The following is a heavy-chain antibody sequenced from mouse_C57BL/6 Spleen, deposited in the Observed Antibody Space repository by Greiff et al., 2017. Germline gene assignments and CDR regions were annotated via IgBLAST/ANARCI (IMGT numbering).Heavy chain of an antibody. V-gene: IGHV1-82*01. J-gene: IGHJ4*01. D-gene: IGHD2-2*01. CDR2: IYPGDGDT. CDR3: ARDYYGYDGAMDY. Sequence: SGPELVKPGASVKISCKASGYAFSSSWMNWVKQRPGKGLEWIGRIYPGDGDTNYNGKFKGKATLTADKSSSTAYMQLSSLTSEDSAVYFCARDYYGYDGAMDYWGQGTSVTVSS. CDR1: GYAFSSSW.